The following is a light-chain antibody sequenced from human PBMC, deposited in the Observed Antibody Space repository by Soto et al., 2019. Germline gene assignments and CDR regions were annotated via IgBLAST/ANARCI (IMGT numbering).Light chain of an antibody. V-gene: IGLV1-44*01. CDR1: FSNLGDNA. CDR3: AAWDDSLNAL. J-gene: IGLJ1*01. CDR2: LND. Sequence: LTQPPSLSATPGQRGNISCSGRFSNLGDNAGNWYQQLPGAAPKLLIYLNDQPPSGVPDRFSGSKSGTSAFLAISGLQSEDEADYYCAAWDDSLNALFGTGTKVTVL.